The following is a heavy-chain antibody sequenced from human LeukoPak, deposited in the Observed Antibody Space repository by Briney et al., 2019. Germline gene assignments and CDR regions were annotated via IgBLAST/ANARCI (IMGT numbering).Heavy chain of an antibody. J-gene: IGHJ4*02. CDR3: ARVDIVVVPAADLYFDY. CDR1: GYTFTSYG. CDR2: ISAYNGNT. V-gene: IGHV1-18*01. D-gene: IGHD2-2*01. Sequence: ASVKVSCKASGYTFTSYGISWVRQAPGQGLEWMGWISAYNGNTNCAQKLQGRVTMTTDTSTSTAYMELRSLRSDDTAVYYCARVDIVVVPAADLYFDYWGQGTLVTVSS.